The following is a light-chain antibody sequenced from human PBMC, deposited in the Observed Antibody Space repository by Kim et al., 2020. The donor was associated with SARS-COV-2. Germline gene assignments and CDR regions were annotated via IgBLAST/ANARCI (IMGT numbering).Light chain of an antibody. CDR1: QTLSNY. CDR3: QQSYNVPRT. J-gene: IGKJ2*01. V-gene: IGKV1-39*01. Sequence: SASVGDRVTITCRTSQTLSNYLKWYQQRPGKAPRLLIYSASTLQSGVPSRFSGSGSGTDFTLTISSLQPEDSATYYCQQSYNVPRTFGQGTKLEI. CDR2: SAS.